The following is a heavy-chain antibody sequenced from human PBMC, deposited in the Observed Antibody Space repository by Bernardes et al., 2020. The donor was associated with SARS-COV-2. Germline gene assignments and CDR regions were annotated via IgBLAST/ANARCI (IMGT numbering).Heavy chain of an antibody. CDR1: GGSISSYY. V-gene: IGHV4-4*07. D-gene: IGHD5-18*01. J-gene: IGHJ6*03. CDR3: ARDREYSYVYYYYYYMDV. Sequence: SETLSLTCTVSGGSISSYYWSWIRQPAGKGLEWIGRIYTSGSTNYNPSLKSRVTMSVDTSKNQFSLKLSSVTAADTAVYYCARDREYSYVYYYYYYMDVWGKGTTVTVSS. CDR2: IYTSGST.